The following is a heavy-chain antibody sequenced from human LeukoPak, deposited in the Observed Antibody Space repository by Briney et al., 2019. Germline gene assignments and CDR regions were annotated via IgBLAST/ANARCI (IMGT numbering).Heavy chain of an antibody. J-gene: IGHJ4*02. CDR2: IYYSGST. D-gene: IGHD6-13*01. V-gene: IGHV4-59*01. CDR3: ARNPSSSWIDY. Sequence: PSETLSLTCTVSGGSISSYYWSWIRQPPGKGLEWIGYIYYSGSTNYNPSLKSRVTISVDTSKNQFSLKLSSVTAADTAVYYCARNPSSSWIDYWGQGTLVTVSS. CDR1: GGSISSYY.